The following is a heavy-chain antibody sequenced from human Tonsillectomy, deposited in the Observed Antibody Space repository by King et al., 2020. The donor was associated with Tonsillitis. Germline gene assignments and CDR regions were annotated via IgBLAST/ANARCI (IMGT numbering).Heavy chain of an antibody. CDR3: ARLGQRWLLFRGWFDP. Sequence: QLVQSGAEVKKPGESLKISCKGSGYSFTSYWIGWVRQMPGKGLEWMGIIYPGDSDTRYSPSFQGQVTISADKSIRTASLQWSSLKPSDTAMYYCARLGQRWLLFRGWFDPWGQGTLFTVSS. CDR2: IYPGDSDT. D-gene: IGHD5-24*01. CDR1: GYSFTSYW. J-gene: IGHJ5*02. V-gene: IGHV5-51*01.